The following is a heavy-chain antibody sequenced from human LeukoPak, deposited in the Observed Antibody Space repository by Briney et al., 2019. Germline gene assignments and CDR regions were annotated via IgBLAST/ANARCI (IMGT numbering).Heavy chain of an antibody. CDR2: IYHSGST. D-gene: IGHD4-11*01. CDR1: GGSISSGGYY. V-gene: IGHV4-30-2*01. J-gene: IGHJ4*02. CDR3: ARGLTTVSDHPSFDY. Sequence: PSETLSLTCTVSGGSISSGGYYWSWIRQPPGKGLEWIGYIYHSGSTYYNPSLKSRVTISVDRSKNQFSLKLSSVTAADTAVYYCARGLTTVSDHPSFDYWGQGTLVTVSS.